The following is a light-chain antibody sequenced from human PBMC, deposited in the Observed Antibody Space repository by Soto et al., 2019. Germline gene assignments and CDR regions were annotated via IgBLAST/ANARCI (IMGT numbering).Light chain of an antibody. V-gene: IGKV3-20*01. CDR2: GAS. CDR3: QQYGTSPRYT. CDR1: QTVRNNC. J-gene: IGKJ2*01. Sequence: EIVLTQSPGTLSLSPGERATLSCRASQTVRNNCLAWYQQRPGQAPRLLIYGASSRATGIPDRFSGSGSGTDFPLAISGLEPEDFAVYYCQQYGTSPRYTFGQGTKLETK.